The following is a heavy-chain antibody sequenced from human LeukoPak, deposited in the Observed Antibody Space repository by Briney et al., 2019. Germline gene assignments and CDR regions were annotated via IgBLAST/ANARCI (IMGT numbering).Heavy chain of an antibody. V-gene: IGHV1-18*01. CDR3: ARDTRYCSGPRAFDI. Sequence: SVKVSCKASGYTFTSYGISWVRQAPGQGLEWMGWISAYNGNTNYAQKLQGRVTMTTDTSASTAYMELRSLRSDDTAVYYCARDTRYCSGPRAFDIWGQGTMVTVSS. CDR2: ISAYNGNT. CDR1: GYTFTSYG. J-gene: IGHJ3*02. D-gene: IGHD6-19*01.